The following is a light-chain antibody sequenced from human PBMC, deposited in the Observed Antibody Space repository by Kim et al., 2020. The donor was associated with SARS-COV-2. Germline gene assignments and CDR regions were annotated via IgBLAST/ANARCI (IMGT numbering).Light chain of an antibody. CDR3: QQYGDSPYT. J-gene: IGKJ2*01. CDR2: GAS. Sequence: EIVLTQSPGTLSLSPGERATLSCSASRSVASGFLAWYQQQPGQSPKVLIFGASSRPTGIPDRFSGSGSGTDFTLTINRVEPEDFAVYYCQQYGDSPYTFGQGTKLEI. CDR1: RSVASGF. V-gene: IGKV3-20*01.